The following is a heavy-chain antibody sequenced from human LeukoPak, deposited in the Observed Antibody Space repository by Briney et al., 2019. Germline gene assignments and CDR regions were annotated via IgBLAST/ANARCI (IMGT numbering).Heavy chain of an antibody. CDR1: GFTFSSYG. CDR2: ILYDGTTE. V-gene: IGHV3-30*02. J-gene: IGHJ4*02. D-gene: IGHD1-26*01. CDR3: ATQVGASVDYVDY. Sequence: GGSLRLSCAASGFTFSSYGMHWVRQAPGKRLDWVAFILYDGTTEYYADSVKGRFTISRDNSKNTLYLQMNSLRAEDTAVYNCATQVGASVDYVDYWGQGTLVTVSS.